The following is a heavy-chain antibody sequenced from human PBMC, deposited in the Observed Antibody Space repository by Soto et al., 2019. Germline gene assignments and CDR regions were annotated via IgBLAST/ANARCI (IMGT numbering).Heavy chain of an antibody. CDR2: ISGIGGST. J-gene: IGHJ4*02. CDR3: ARVSSYYIISWYYFDY. CDR1: GFTFTDYA. Sequence: PGGSLRLSCAASGFTFTDYALSWVRQAPGKGLEWVATISGIGGSTYLADSVKGRLSISRDNSKNTVSLLMNSLRAEDTAVYFCARVSSYYIISWYYFDYWGRGTLVTVSS. V-gene: IGHV3-23*01. D-gene: IGHD6-13*01.